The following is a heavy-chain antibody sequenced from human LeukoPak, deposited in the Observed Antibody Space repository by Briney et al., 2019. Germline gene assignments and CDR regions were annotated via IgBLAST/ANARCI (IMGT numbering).Heavy chain of an antibody. V-gene: IGHV3-66*01. CDR2: IYSGGTA. Sequence: PGGSLRLSCAASGFTVSSGFMSWVRQAPGKGLEWVSVIYSGGTAVDAENLKGRFSISRDESKNTLYLQMNSLRVEDTATYYCAREGTAESLDYWGQGTLVIVSS. J-gene: IGHJ4*02. CDR1: GFTVSSGF. D-gene: IGHD1/OR15-1a*01. CDR3: AREGTAESLDY.